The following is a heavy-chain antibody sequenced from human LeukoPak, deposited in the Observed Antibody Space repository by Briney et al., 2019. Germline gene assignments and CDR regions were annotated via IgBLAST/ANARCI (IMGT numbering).Heavy chain of an antibody. CDR2: ISGSGGST. CDR3: AKDYPQNYYDSSGYHDY. V-gene: IGHV3-23*01. CDR1: GFTFSSYA. D-gene: IGHD3-22*01. Sequence: LPGGSLRLSCAASGFTFSSYAMSWVRQAPGKGLEWVSAISGSGGSTYYADSVKGRFTISRDNSKNTLYLQMNSLRAEDTAVYYCAKDYPQNYYDSSGYHDYWGQGTLVTVSS. J-gene: IGHJ4*02.